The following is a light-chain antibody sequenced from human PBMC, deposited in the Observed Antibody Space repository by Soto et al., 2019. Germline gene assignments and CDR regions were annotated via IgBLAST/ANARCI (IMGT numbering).Light chain of an antibody. V-gene: IGLV1-44*01. CDR3: ATWDDTLNGRV. CDR1: SSNIGSNS. CDR2: SDN. J-gene: IGLJ3*02. Sequence: QSVLTQPPSASGTPRQRVTISCSGSSSNIGSNSVNWYHQVAGTAPKLLIHSDNQRPSGVPDRFSGSKSGTSASLAISGLQSGDEADYYCATWDDTLNGRVFGGGTKLTVL.